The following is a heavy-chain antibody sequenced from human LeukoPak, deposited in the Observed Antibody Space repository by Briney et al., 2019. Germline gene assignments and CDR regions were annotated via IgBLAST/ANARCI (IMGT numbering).Heavy chain of an antibody. CDR3: ARNRYSSSPDFDY. J-gene: IGHJ4*02. CDR1: GGSFSGYY. CDR2: INHSGST. D-gene: IGHD6-13*01. V-gene: IGHV4-34*01. Sequence: SETLSLTCAVYGGSFSGYYWSWIRQPPGKGLEWIGEINHSGSTNYNPSLKSRVTISVDTSKNQFSLKLSSVTAADTAVYYCARNRYSSSPDFDYWGQGTLVTVSS.